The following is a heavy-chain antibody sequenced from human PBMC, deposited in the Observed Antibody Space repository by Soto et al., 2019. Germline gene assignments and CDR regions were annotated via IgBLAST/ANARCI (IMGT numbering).Heavy chain of an antibody. J-gene: IGHJ4*02. Sequence: PSETLSLTCSVPGGSISGSYWSWIRQSPGQGLGWLGYVYYTGSTNESPCLGSRVSIWVDTSKNVFALRLSSVTAADTAVYFWARSVAAPGAGIDYWGQGAQVTVSS. CDR2: VYYTGST. CDR3: ARSVAAPGAGIDY. V-gene: IGHV4-59*01. D-gene: IGHD6-13*01. CDR1: GGSISGSY.